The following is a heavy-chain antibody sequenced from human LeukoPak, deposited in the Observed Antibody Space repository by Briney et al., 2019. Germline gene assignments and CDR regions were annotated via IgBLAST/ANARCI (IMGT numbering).Heavy chain of an antibody. J-gene: IGHJ5*02. Sequence: SETLSLTCTVSGGSISSGGYYWGWIRQPPGKGLEWIGSIYYSGSTYYNPSLKSRVTISVDTSKNQFSLKLSSVTAADTAVYYCARGGRSSSWYGGLNWFDPWGQGTLVTVSS. CDR2: IYYSGST. D-gene: IGHD6-13*01. CDR3: ARGGRSSSWYGGLNWFDP. V-gene: IGHV4-39*01. CDR1: GGSISSGGYY.